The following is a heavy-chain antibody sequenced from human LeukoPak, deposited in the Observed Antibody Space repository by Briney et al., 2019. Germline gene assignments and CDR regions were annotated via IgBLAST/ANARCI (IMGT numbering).Heavy chain of an antibody. J-gene: IGHJ6*02. Sequence: SETLSLTCAVYGGSFSGYYWSWIRQPPGKGLEWIGYIYYSGSTNYNPSLKSRVTISVDTSKNQFSLKLSSVTAADTAVYYCARHARKIYGMDVWGQGTTVTVSS. CDR1: GGSFSGYY. V-gene: IGHV4-59*08. CDR3: ARHARKIYGMDV. CDR2: IYYSGST.